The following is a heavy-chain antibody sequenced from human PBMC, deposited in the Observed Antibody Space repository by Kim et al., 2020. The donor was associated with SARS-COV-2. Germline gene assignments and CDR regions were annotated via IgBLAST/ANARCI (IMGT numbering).Heavy chain of an antibody. CDR1: GFTVSSNY. J-gene: IGHJ4*02. CDR2: IYSGGST. V-gene: IGHV3-66*01. Sequence: GGSLRLSCAASGFTVSSNYMSWVRQAPGKGLEWVSVIYSGGSTYYADSVKGRFTISRDNSKNTLYLQMNSLRAEDTAVYYCARVLVTLRGHYFDYWGQGTLVTVSS. CDR3: ARVLVTLRGHYFDY. D-gene: IGHD2-21*02.